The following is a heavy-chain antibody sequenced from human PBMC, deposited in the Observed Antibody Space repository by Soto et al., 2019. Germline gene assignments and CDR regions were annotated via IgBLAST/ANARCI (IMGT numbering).Heavy chain of an antibody. J-gene: IGHJ4*02. V-gene: IGHV3-23*01. Sequence: PGASLRLSCAASGFTFSTYAMSWVRQAPGRGLEWVSSIIGSGGSTYYADSVKGRFTISRDNSKNTLYLQMNSLRAEDTAVYYCAKRGLSHNDDWGQGTLVTVSS. CDR2: IIGSGGST. CDR1: GFTFSTYA. CDR3: AKRGLSHNDD.